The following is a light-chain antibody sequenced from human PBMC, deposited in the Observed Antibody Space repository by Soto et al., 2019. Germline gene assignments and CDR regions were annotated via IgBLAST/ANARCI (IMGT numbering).Light chain of an antibody. CDR2: GAS. CDR3: QQRSNFT. J-gene: IGKJ5*01. Sequence: EIVMTQSPATLSVSPGERATLSCRASQSVRNNLAWYQQKPGHPPRLLIYGASTRATGIPARFSGSGSGTDFTLTISSLEPEDFAVYYCQQRSNFTFGQGTLLEIK. CDR1: QSVRNN. V-gene: IGKV3-11*01.